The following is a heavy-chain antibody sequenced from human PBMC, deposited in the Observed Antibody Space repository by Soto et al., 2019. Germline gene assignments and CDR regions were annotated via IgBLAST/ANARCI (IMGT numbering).Heavy chain of an antibody. CDR3: ARAPYYYGSGSYYYYYGMDV. Sequence: ASVKVSCKASGYTFTGYYMHWVRQAPGQGLEWMGWINPNSGGTNYAQKFQGWVTMTRDTSISTAYMELSRLRSDDTAVYYCARAPYYYGSGSYYYYYGMDVWGQGTTVTVS. CDR1: GYTFTGYY. V-gene: IGHV1-2*04. D-gene: IGHD3-10*01. J-gene: IGHJ6*02. CDR2: INPNSGGT.